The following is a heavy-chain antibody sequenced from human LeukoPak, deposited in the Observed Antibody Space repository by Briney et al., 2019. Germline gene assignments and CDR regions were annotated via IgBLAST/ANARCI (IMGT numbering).Heavy chain of an antibody. V-gene: IGHV4-39*01. CDR3: ARHLGSSGWYIWFDP. CDR2: IYYTGST. Sequence: GSLRLSCAASGFTFSSYGMNWVRQPPGKGLEWIGSIYYTGSTYYNPSLKSRVTISVDTSKSQFSLKLSSVTAADTAVYYCARHLGSSGWYIWFDPWGQGTLVTVSS. J-gene: IGHJ5*02. CDR1: GFTFSSYG. D-gene: IGHD6-19*01.